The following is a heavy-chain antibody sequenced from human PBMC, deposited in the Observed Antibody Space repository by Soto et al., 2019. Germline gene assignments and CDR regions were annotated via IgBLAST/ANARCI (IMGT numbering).Heavy chain of an antibody. Sequence: GASVKVSCKASGYTFTSYAMHWVRQAPGQRLEWMGWMNPNSGNTGYAQKFQGRVTMTRNTSISTAYMELSSLRSEDTAVYYCATKEKSGNYYYYYGMDVWGQGATVTVSS. CDR3: ATKEKSGNYYYYYGMDV. CDR2: MNPNSGNT. J-gene: IGHJ6*02. CDR1: GYTFTSYA. D-gene: IGHD6-25*01. V-gene: IGHV1-8*02.